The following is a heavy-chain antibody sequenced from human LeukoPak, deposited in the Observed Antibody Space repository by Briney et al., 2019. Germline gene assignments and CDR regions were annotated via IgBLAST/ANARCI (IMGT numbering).Heavy chain of an antibody. CDR1: GFTFSSYA. D-gene: IGHD6-19*01. Sequence: PGGSLRLSCAASGFTFSSYAMHWVRQAPGKGLEWVAVISYDGSNKYYADSVKGRFTISRDNSKNTLYLQMNSLRAEDTAVYYCARDLSWNSSGWYYYSDYWGQGTLVTVSS. V-gene: IGHV3-30*04. J-gene: IGHJ4*02. CDR3: ARDLSWNSSGWYYYSDY. CDR2: ISYDGSNK.